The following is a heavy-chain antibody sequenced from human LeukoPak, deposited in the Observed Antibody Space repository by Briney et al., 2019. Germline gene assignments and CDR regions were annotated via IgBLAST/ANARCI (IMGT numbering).Heavy chain of an antibody. Sequence: SETLSLTCTVSVGSIRRYCWSGIRQPPGKGLEWIGYICYSGSTNYNPSLKSRVTISVDTSKNQFSLKMTSVTAADTAVYYCAGYYYASGGYDYWGQGTLVTVSS. CDR2: ICYSGST. D-gene: IGHD3-22*01. CDR3: AGYYYASGGYDY. CDR1: VGSIRRYC. J-gene: IGHJ4*02. V-gene: IGHV4-59*01.